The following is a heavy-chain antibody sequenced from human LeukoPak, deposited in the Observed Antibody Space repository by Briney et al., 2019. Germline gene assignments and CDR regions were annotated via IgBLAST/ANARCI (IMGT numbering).Heavy chain of an antibody. CDR2: INSDGSST. J-gene: IGHJ4*02. D-gene: IGHD4-17*01. V-gene: IGHV3-74*01. Sequence: GGSLRLSCAASGFTFSSYWMHWVRQAPGRGLVWVSRINSDGSSTSYADSVKGRFTISRDNAKNTLYLQMNSLRAEDTAVYYCARDSDHGDYGADYWGQGTLVTVSS. CDR1: GFTFSSYW. CDR3: ARDSDHGDYGADY.